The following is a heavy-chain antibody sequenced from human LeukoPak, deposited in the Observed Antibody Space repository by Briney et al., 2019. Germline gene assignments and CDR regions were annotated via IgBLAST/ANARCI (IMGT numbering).Heavy chain of an antibody. Sequence: PGWSLRLSCAASGFTFNTYSMNWVRQAPGKGLEWVSYISSSSSPIYYAGSVKGRFTISRDNAKNSLYLQMNSPRDEDTAVYYCVRGGKYFDYWGQGTLVTVSS. CDR1: GFTFNTYS. J-gene: IGHJ4*02. CDR2: ISSSSSPI. CDR3: VRGGKYFDY. V-gene: IGHV3-48*02.